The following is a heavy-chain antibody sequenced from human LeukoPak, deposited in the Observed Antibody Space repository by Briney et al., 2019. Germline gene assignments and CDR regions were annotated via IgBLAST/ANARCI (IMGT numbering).Heavy chain of an antibody. Sequence: GGSLRPSCAASGFTFSSYWMSWVRQAPGKGLEWVANIKQDGSEEYYVDSVKGRFTISRDNAKSSLYLQMNSLRAEDTAVYYCARLYDFWSGYYRDYWGQGTLVTVSS. D-gene: IGHD3-3*01. CDR3: ARLYDFWSGYYRDY. CDR1: GFTFSSYW. CDR2: IKQDGSEE. J-gene: IGHJ4*02. V-gene: IGHV3-7*01.